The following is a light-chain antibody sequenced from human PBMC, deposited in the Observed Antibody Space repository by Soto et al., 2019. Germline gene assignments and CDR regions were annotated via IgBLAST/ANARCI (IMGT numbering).Light chain of an antibody. Sequence: RMTKSPATVSGSIGDRVTITCRASQTISSWLAWYQQKPGKAPKLLIYKASTLKSGVPSRFSGSGSGTEFTLTISSLQPDDFATYYCQHYNSYSEAFGQGTKVDI. J-gene: IGKJ1*01. CDR1: QTISSW. CDR2: KAS. CDR3: QHYNSYSEA. V-gene: IGKV1-5*03.